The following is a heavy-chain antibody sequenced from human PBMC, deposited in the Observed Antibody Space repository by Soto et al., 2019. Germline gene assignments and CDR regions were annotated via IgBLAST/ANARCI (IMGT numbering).Heavy chain of an antibody. Sequence: PGGSLRLSCAASGFTFSSYCMHWVRQAPGKGLEWVAVIWYDGSNKYYADSVKGRFTISRDNSKNTLYLHMNSLRAEDTAVYYCARGHGTTTATGPDAFDVWGQGTMVTVSS. CDR3: ARGHGTTTATGPDAFDV. CDR2: IWYDGSNK. D-gene: IGHD1-1*01. J-gene: IGHJ3*01. V-gene: IGHV3-33*01. CDR1: GFTFSSYC.